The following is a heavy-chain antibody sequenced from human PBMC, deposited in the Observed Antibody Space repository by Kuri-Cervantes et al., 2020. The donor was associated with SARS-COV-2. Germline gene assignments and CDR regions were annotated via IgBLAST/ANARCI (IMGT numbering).Heavy chain of an antibody. CDR2: ISYDGGRT. Sequence: GESLKISCAASGFTFSDYWMHWVRQAPGKGPMWVSRISYDGGRTMYADSVRGRFTISRDNAKNTLFLQMNCLRLEDTAVYYCVRDCTISSCSNAGKYWGQGTLVTVSS. J-gene: IGHJ4*02. CDR1: GFTFSDYW. CDR3: VRDCTISSCSNAGKY. V-gene: IGHV3-74*03. D-gene: IGHD6-13*01.